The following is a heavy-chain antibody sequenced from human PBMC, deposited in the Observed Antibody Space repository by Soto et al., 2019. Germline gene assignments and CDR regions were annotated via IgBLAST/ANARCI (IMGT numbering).Heavy chain of an antibody. CDR2: IYYSGST. D-gene: IGHD1-1*01. CDR1: GGSISSGDYY. Sequence: QVQLQESGPGLVKPSQTLSLTCTVSGGSISSGDYYWSWIRQPPGKGLEWIGYIYYSGSTYYNPSLRSRVTISGAKAKYHSSLKLSSVTAADTAVYYCGRSLPPQYYGWNERHSYFDYWGQGTLVTVSS. CDR3: GRSLPPQYYGWNERHSYFDY. V-gene: IGHV4-30-4*01. J-gene: IGHJ4*02.